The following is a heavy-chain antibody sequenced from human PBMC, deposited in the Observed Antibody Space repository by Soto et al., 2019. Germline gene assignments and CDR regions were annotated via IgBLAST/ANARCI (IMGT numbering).Heavy chain of an antibody. CDR2: IIPIFGTA. CDR3: ARDPDPAVEYSSSAAVDY. V-gene: IGHV1-69*12. J-gene: IGHJ4*02. D-gene: IGHD6-13*01. CDR1: GGTFSSYA. Sequence: QVQLVQSGAEVKKPGSSVKVSCKASGGTFSSYAISWVRQAPGQGLEWMGGIIPIFGTANYAQKFQGRVTITADESTSTAYMELSSLRSEDTAVYYCARDPDPAVEYSSSAAVDYWGQGTLVTVSS.